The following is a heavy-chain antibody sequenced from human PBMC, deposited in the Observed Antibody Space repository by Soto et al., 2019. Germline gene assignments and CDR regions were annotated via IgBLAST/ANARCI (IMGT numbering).Heavy chain of an antibody. CDR1: GFTFSGSA. Sequence: EVQLVESGGGLVQPGGSLKLSCAASGFTFSGSAMHWVRQASGKGLEWVGRIRNKANSYATVYAASVKGRFTISRDDSKNTAYLQMNSLKTEDTDVYFCTRRDSRAYYFWGPGTLVTVSS. V-gene: IGHV3-73*02. J-gene: IGHJ1*01. CDR2: IRNKANSYAT. D-gene: IGHD3-22*01. CDR3: TRRDSRAYYF.